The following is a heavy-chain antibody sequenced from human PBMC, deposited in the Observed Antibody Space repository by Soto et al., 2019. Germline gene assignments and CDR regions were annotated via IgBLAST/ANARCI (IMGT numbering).Heavy chain of an antibody. CDR3: AKAFMFHAFDI. J-gene: IGHJ3*02. CDR1: GFTFSSYG. V-gene: IGHV3-33*06. CDR2: IWYDGSNK. D-gene: IGHD3-10*02. Sequence: ESGGGVVQPGRSLRLSCAASGFTFSSYGMHWVRQAPGKGLEWVAVIWYDGSNKYYADSVKGRFTISRDNSKNTLYLQMNSLRAEDTAVYYCAKAFMFHAFDIWGQGTMVTVSS.